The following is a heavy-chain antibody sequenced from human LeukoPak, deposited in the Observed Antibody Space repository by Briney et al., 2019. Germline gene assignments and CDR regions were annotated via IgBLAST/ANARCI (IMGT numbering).Heavy chain of an antibody. CDR2: ISAYNGNT. Sequence: ASVKVSCKASGYTFTSYGISWVRQAPGQGLEWMGWISAYNGNTNYAQKLQGRVTMTTDTSTSTAYMELRSLRSDDTAVYYCARELFVVVPAASRGNWFDPWGQGTLVTVSS. D-gene: IGHD2-2*01. CDR1: GYTFTSYG. CDR3: ARELFVVVPAASRGNWFDP. V-gene: IGHV1-18*01. J-gene: IGHJ5*02.